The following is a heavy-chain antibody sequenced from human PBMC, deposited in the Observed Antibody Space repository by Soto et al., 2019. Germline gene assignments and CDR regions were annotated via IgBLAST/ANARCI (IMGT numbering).Heavy chain of an antibody. J-gene: IGHJ6*02. CDR3: ASGGGDYVVSYYYYYRRDV. D-gene: IGHD4-17*01. Sequence: GGSLRLSCAASGFTFSSYWMHWVRQAPGKGLVWVSRINSDGSSTSYADSVKSRFTISRDNAKNTRYLQMNSLGAEDTAVYYWASGGGDYVVSYYYYYRRDVWGQGTTVTVSS. CDR1: GFTFSSYW. CDR2: INSDGSST. V-gene: IGHV3-74*01.